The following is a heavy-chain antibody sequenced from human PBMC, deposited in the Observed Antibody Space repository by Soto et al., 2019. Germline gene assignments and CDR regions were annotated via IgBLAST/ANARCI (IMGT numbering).Heavy chain of an antibody. CDR1: GFTFDDNA. V-gene: IGHV3-9*01. D-gene: IGHD3-16*01. CDR2: INWKSDI. CDR3: AISQDRGGRTTFIY. J-gene: IGHJ4*02. Sequence: GGSLRLSCAVSGFTFDDNAMHWVRQAPEKGLEWVSGINWKSDIGYADSAKGRFTISRDNAENSLYLQMNSLRAEDTALYYCAISQDRGGRTTFIYWGQGTQVTVSS.